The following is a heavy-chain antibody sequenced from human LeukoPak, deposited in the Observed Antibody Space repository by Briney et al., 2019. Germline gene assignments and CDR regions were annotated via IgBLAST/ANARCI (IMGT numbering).Heavy chain of an antibody. D-gene: IGHD5-12*01. J-gene: IGHJ5*02. Sequence: GASVKVSCKASGYTFTGYYMHWVRQAPGQGLEWMGWINPNSGGTNYAQKFQGRVTMTRDTSISTAYMELSSLRSEDTAVYYCATAGPDIVATAAFARSNWFDPWGQGTLVTVSS. CDR2: INPNSGGT. CDR3: ATAGPDIVATAAFARSNWFDP. V-gene: IGHV1-2*02. CDR1: GYTFTGYY.